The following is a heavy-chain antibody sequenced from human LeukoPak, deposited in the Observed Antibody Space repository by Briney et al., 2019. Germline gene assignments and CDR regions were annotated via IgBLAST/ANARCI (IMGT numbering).Heavy chain of an antibody. CDR1: GYTLTELS. CDR2: FDPEDGET. CDR3: ATGYGGCSSTSCFLLSDY. Sequence: ASVKVSCKVSGYTLTELSMHWVRQAPGKGLEWLGGFDPEDGETIYAQKFQGRVTMTEDTSTDTAYMELSSLRSEDTAVYYCATGYGGCSSTSCFLLSDYWGQGTLVTVSS. J-gene: IGHJ4*02. D-gene: IGHD2-2*01. V-gene: IGHV1-24*01.